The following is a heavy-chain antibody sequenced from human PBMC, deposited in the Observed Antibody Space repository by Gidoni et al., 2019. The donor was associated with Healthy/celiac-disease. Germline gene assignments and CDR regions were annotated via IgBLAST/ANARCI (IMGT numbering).Heavy chain of an antibody. Sequence: QVQLVQSGAAGKKPGSTVKVSCRASGGTLSSYAICWLRQAPGPGLEWMGGIIPIFGTANYAQKCQGRVTITAGKSTSTAYMELSSLRSEDTAVYYCAREIVGATVVVVAATGGGWFDPWSHGTLVTVPS. V-gene: IGHV1-69*06. CDR3: AREIVGATVVVVAATGGGWFDP. J-gene: IGHJ5*02. D-gene: IGHD2-15*01. CDR1: GGTLSSYA. CDR2: IIPIFGTA.